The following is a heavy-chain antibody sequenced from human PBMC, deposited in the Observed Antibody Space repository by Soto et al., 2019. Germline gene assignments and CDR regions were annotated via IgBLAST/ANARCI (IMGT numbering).Heavy chain of an antibody. CDR3: ATGGHNVGYNFYHGMDV. J-gene: IGHJ6*02. D-gene: IGHD5-18*01. CDR2: VIPLFDTA. Sequence: QVQVVQSGAEVKKPGTSVKVSCKVSGGIFTNNAISWVRQAPGQGLEWLGGVIPLFDTAYYAQIFRGRLKISADGATTTAYMELSGLTSADTAVYFRATGGHNVGYNFYHGMDVWGQGTTVTVS. V-gene: IGHV1-69*01. CDR1: GGIFTNNA.